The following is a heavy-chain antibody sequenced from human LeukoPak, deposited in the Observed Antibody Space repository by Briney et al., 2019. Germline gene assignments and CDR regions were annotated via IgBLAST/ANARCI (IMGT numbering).Heavy chain of an antibody. Sequence: GGSLRLSCAASGFTFDDYAMHWVRQAPGKGLEWVSAISGSGGSTYYADSVKGRFTISRDNSKNTLYLQMNSLRAEDTAVYYCAKIWGAAAGGLFDYWGQGTLVTVSS. CDR1: GFTFDDYA. CDR3: AKIWGAAAGGLFDY. CDR2: ISGSGGST. J-gene: IGHJ4*02. D-gene: IGHD6-13*01. V-gene: IGHV3-23*01.